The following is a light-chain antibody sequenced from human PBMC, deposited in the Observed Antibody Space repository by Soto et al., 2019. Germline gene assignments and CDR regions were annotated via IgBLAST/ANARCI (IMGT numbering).Light chain of an antibody. CDR2: RDN. CDR1: SSNIGSNY. Sequence: QPVLTQPPSASGTPGQRVTISCSGSSSNIGSNYVYWYQHLTGTAPKLLIYRDNQRPSGVPDRFSGSKSGTSASLAISGLRSEDEADYYCATWDDSLSNYGFGNGTKVTVL. V-gene: IGLV1-47*01. J-gene: IGLJ1*01. CDR3: ATWDDSLSNYG.